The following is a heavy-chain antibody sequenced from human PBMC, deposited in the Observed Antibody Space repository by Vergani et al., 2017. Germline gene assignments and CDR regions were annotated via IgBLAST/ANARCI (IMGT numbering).Heavy chain of an antibody. J-gene: IGHJ3*02. Sequence: EVQLVESGGGLVQPGGSLRLSCAASGFTFSSYWMSWVRQAPGKGLEWVANIKQDGSEKYYVDSVKGRFTISRDNAKNSLYLQMNSLRAEDTAVYYCAKTGWHDAFDIWGQGTMVTVSS. D-gene: IGHD3-9*01. CDR2: IKQDGSEK. V-gene: IGHV3-7*03. CDR3: AKTGWHDAFDI. CDR1: GFTFSSYW.